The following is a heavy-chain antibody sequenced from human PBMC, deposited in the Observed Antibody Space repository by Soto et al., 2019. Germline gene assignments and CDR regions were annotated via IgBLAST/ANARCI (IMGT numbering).Heavy chain of an antibody. J-gene: IGHJ4*02. V-gene: IGHV1-2*02. CDR1: GYTFTGFY. CDR3: ARKGLAITVPKY. CDR2: INPKSGVT. D-gene: IGHD6-19*01. Sequence: ASVKVSCKTSGYTFTGFYLHWVRQAPGQGLEWMGWINPKSGVTNYAQNFQGRVTVTRDTSISTAYMELSSLRSDDTAIYYRARKGLAITVPKYWGQGTLVTVSS.